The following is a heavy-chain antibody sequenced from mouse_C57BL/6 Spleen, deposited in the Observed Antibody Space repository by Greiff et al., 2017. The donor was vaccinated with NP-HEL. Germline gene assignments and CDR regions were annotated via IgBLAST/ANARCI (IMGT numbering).Heavy chain of an antibody. CDR1: GYSITSGYY. J-gene: IGHJ3*01. CDR3: AREGLRGLAY. CDR2: ISYDGSN. D-gene: IGHD1-1*01. V-gene: IGHV3-6*01. Sequence: DVKLQESGPGLVKPSQSLSLTCSVTGYSITSGYYWNWIRQFPGNKLEWMGYISYDGSNNYNPSLKNRISITRDTSKNQFFLKLNSVTTEDTATYYCAREGLRGLAYWGQGTLVTVSA.